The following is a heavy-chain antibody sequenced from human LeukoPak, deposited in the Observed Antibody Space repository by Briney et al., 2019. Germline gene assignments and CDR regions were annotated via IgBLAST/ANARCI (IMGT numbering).Heavy chain of an antibody. CDR1: GFTFSSYA. CDR3: AKGAPVNIVVVPAANS. CDR2: ISGSGGST. J-gene: IGHJ4*02. D-gene: IGHD2-2*01. V-gene: IGHV3-23*01. Sequence: GGSLRLSCAASGFTFSSYAVSWVRQAPGKGLEWVSAISGSGGSTYYADSVKGRFTISRDNSKNTLYLQMNSLRAEDTAVYYCAKGAPVNIVVVPAANSWGQGTLVTVSS.